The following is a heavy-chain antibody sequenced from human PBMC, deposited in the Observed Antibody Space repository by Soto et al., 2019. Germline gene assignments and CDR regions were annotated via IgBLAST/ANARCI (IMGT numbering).Heavy chain of an antibody. J-gene: IGHJ4*02. V-gene: IGHV3-33*01. CDR3: ARYCWNDCLFDY. Sequence: QVQLVESGGGVVQPGRSLRLSCAASGFTFSSYGMHWVRQAPGKGLEWVAVIWYDGSNKYYADSVKGRFTISRDNSKNTLYLQMNSLRADDTAVYYWARYCWNDCLFDYWGQGTLVTVSS. D-gene: IGHD1-1*01. CDR1: GFTFSSYG. CDR2: IWYDGSNK.